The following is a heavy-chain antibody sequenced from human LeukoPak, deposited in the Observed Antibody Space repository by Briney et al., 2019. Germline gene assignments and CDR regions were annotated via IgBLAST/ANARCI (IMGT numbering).Heavy chain of an antibody. J-gene: IGHJ4*02. CDR3: ARELEIAEAGTLGY. Sequence: PGGSLRLSCAASGFTFSSYAMHWVRQAPGKGLEWVAVIWYDGSNKYYADSVKGRFTISRDHSKNTLYLQMKSLRAEDTAAYYCARELEIAEAGTLGYWGQGTLVTVSS. D-gene: IGHD6-19*01. CDR1: GFTFSSYA. CDR2: IWYDGSNK. V-gene: IGHV3-33*01.